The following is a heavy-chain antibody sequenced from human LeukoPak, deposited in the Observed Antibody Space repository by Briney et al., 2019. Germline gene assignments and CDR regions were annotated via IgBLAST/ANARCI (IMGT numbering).Heavy chain of an antibody. V-gene: IGHV4-39*01. D-gene: IGHD3-22*01. Sequence: SETLSLTCAVSGDYISSSSYYWGWIRQSPGTGLEWIGDIYHSGRTYYNPSLKSRVAISIDTSTNQFSLRLRSMTAADTAVFYCARRRYYDSTGYFEWGRGTLVTVSS. J-gene: IGHJ1*01. CDR3: ARRRYYDSTGYFE. CDR1: GDYISSSSYY. CDR2: IYHSGRT.